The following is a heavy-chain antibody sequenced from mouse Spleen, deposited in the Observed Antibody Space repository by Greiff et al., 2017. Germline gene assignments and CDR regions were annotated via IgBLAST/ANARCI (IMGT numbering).Heavy chain of an antibody. CDR2: IHPNSGST. CDR1: GYTFTSYW. J-gene: IGHJ2*01. Sequence: QVQLQQPGAELVKPGASVKLSCKASGYTFTSYWMHWVKQRPGQGLEWIGMIHPNSGSTNYNEKFKSKATLTVDKSSSTAYMQLSSLTSEDSAVYYCARRRDYDYDFDYWGQGTTLTVSS. V-gene: IGHV1-64*01. D-gene: IGHD2-4*01. CDR3: ARRRDYDYDFDY.